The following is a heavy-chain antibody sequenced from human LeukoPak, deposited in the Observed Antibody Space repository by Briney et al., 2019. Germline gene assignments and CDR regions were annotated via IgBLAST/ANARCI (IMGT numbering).Heavy chain of an antibody. J-gene: IGHJ5*02. D-gene: IGHD2-2*01. CDR3: ARRQCSSTSCPNWFDP. V-gene: IGHV4-34*01. CDR2: INHSGST. CDR1: GGSFSGYY. Sequence: SETLSLTCAVYGGSFSGYYWSWIRQPPGKGLEWIGEINHSGSTNYNPSLKSRVTISVDMSKNQFSLKLSSVTAADTTVYYCARRQCSSTSCPNWFDPWGQGTLVTVSS.